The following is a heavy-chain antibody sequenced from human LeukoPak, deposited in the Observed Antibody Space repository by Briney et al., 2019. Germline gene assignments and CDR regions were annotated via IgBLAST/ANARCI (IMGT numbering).Heavy chain of an antibody. J-gene: IGHJ6*03. V-gene: IGHV4-59*01. CDR3: AREGYRRLYYYMDV. D-gene: IGHD2-2*01. CDR1: GGSISSYY. Sequence: PSETLSLTCTVSGGSISSYYWSWIRQPPGKGLEWIGYIYYSGSTNYNPSLKSRVTISVDTSKNQFSLKLSSVTAADTAVYYCAREGYRRLYYYMDVWGKGTTVTVSS. CDR2: IYYSGST.